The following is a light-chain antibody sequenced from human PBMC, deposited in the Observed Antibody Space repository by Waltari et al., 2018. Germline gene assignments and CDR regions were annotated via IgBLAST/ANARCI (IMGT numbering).Light chain of an antibody. CDR3: CSYANAKWV. CDR1: ISDVGAYDS. CDR2: GVY. V-gene: IGLV2-11*01. Sequence: QSVLTQPRSVSGSPGQSVAISCTGTISDVGAYDSVSWYQQYPGKAPKVMIYGVYKRPSGVPVRFSGSKSGNTASLTISGLQAEDEADYYCCSYANAKWVFGGGTRLTVL. J-gene: IGLJ3*02.